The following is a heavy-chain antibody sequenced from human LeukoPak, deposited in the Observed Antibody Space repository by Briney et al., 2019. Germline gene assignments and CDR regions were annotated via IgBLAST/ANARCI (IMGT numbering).Heavy chain of an antibody. CDR1: GYTFTGYY. CDR2: INPNSGGT. CDR3: ARGFITMVRGVKPYYYMDV. D-gene: IGHD3-10*01. Sequence: ASVKVSCKASGYTFTGYYMHWVRQAPGQGLEWMGWINPNSGGTNYAQKFQGRVTMTRDTSISTAYMELSRLRSDDTAVYYCARGFITMVRGVKPYYYMDVWGKGTTVTISS. J-gene: IGHJ6*03. V-gene: IGHV1-2*02.